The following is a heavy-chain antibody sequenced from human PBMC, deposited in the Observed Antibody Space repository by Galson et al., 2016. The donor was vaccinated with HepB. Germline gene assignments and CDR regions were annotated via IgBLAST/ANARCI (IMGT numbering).Heavy chain of an antibody. Sequence: ETLSLTCRVSGGSISSGSYYWAWIRQPPGKGLEWIGSIYSSGTTYYNPSLHSRLTISVDSSRNQFSLKVSSVTAADPAVFYCARNARGHCRGTSCSSYYYYAMDVWGQGTTVTVSS. CDR2: IYSSGTT. CDR3: ARNARGHCRGTSCSSYYYYAMDV. CDR1: GGSISSGSYY. D-gene: IGHD2-2*01. J-gene: IGHJ6*02. V-gene: IGHV4-39*01.